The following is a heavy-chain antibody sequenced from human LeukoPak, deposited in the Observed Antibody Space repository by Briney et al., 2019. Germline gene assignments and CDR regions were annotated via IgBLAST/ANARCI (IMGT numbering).Heavy chain of an antibody. V-gene: IGHV3-23*01. J-gene: IGHJ4*02. CDR2: FTSGGST. CDR1: GFSFSSYA. Sequence: GGSLRLSCAASGFSFSSYAMSWVRQAPGKGLEWVSGFTSGGSTYYADSLKGRFTISRDNSENTLYLQMNSLRAEDTAVYYCAKAYASGWYYFDFWGQGTLVTVSS. CDR3: AKAYASGWYYFDF. D-gene: IGHD6-19*01.